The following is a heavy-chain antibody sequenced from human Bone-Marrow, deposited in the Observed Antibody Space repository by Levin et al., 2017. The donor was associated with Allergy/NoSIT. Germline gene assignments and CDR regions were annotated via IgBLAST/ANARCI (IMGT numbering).Heavy chain of an antibody. CDR2: INPNSGGT. J-gene: IGHJ3*02. CDR1: GYTFTGYY. V-gene: IGHV1-2*02. CDR3: ARDHDRILWWGQESTDAFDI. Sequence: ASVKVSCKASGYTFTGYYMHWVRQAPGQGLEWMGWINPNSGGTNYAQKFQGRVTMTRDTSISTAYMELSRLRSDDTAVYYCARDHDRILWWGQESTDAFDIWGQGTMVTVSS. D-gene: IGHD2-21*02.